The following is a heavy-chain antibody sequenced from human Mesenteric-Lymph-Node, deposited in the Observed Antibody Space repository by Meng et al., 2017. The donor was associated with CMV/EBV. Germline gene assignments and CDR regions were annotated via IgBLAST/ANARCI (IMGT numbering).Heavy chain of an antibody. D-gene: IGHD2-21*01. CDR3: ARFGTICGGDCYFSWDYYYGMDV. J-gene: IGHJ6*02. V-gene: IGHV3-7*01. CDR1: GFTFSSYW. Sequence: GGSLRLSCAASGFTFSSYWMSWVRQAPGKGLEWVANIKQDGSEKYYVDSVKGRFTISRDNAKNSLYLQMNSLRAEDTAVYYCARFGTICGGDCYFSWDYYYGMDVWGQGTTVTVSS. CDR2: IKQDGSEK.